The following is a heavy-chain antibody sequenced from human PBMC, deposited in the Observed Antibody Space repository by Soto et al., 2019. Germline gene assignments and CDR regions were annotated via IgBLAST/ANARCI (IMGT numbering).Heavy chain of an antibody. CDR3: AHSRTLAAAGPKYNWFDP. V-gene: IGHV2-5*02. CDR1: GFSLSTSGVG. J-gene: IGHJ5*02. CDR2: IYWDDDK. D-gene: IGHD6-13*01. Sequence: SGPTLVNPTQTLTLTCTFSGFSLSTSGVGVGWIRQPPGKALEWLALIYWDDDKRYSPSLKSRLTITKDTPKNQVVLTMTNMDPVDTATYYCAHSRTLAAAGPKYNWFDPWGQGTLVTVSS.